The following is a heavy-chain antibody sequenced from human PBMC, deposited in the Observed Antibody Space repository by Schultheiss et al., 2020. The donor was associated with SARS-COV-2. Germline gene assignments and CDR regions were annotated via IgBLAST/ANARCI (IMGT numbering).Heavy chain of an antibody. CDR2: IYYSGST. J-gene: IGHJ1*01. CDR3: ASTSDIVVAVATA. V-gene: IGHV4-30-4*08. D-gene: IGHD2-15*01. CDR1: GGSISSGNFY. Sequence: SETLSLTCTVSGGSISSGNFYWSWIRQHPGKGLEWIGYIYYSGSTYYNPSLKSRVTISADTSKNQFSLKLRSVTATDTAVYYCASTSDIVVAVATAWGQGTLVTVSS.